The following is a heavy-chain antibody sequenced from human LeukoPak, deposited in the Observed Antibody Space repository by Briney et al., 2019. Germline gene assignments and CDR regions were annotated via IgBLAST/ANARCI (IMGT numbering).Heavy chain of an antibody. CDR3: ARARETYYYDSTAYYFLYYFDY. J-gene: IGHJ4*02. CDR2: IHYRGST. Sequence: KTSETLSLTCTVSGGSISSGSGDYYWSWIRQPPGTGLEWIGYIHYRGSTYYNPSLKSRVTISLDTSKNQVSLKMSSVTAADTAVYYCARARETYYYDSTAYYFLYYFDYWGQGTRAIVSS. V-gene: IGHV4-30-4*01. D-gene: IGHD3-22*01. CDR1: GGSISSGSGDYY.